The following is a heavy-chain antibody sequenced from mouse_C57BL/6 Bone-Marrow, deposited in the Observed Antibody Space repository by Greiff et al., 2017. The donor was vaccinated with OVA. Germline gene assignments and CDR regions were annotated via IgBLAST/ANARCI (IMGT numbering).Heavy chain of an antibody. J-gene: IGHJ4*01. Sequence: QVQLKESGPELVKPGASVKLSCKASGYTFTSYDINWVKQRPGQGLEWIGWIYPRDGSTKYNEKFKGKATLTVDTSSSTAYMELHSLTSEDSAVYFCATDAGDDYDYAMDYWGQGTSLTVSS. CDR1: GYTFTSYD. CDR3: ATDAGDDYDYAMDY. V-gene: IGHV1-85*01. D-gene: IGHD2-4*01. CDR2: IYPRDGST.